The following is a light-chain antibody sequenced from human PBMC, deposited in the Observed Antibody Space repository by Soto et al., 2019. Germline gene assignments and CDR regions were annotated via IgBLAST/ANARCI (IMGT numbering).Light chain of an antibody. CDR2: DVS. CDR3: SSYTSSSTLL. V-gene: IGLV2-14*01. CDR1: SSDVGAYNS. Sequence: QPVLTQPASVSGSPGQSITISCTGTSSDVGAYNSVAWYQHNPGKAPKLMIYDVSNRPSGVSSRFSGSKSANTASLSISGLQADDEADYYCSSYTSSSTLLFGTGTKLTVL. J-gene: IGLJ1*01.